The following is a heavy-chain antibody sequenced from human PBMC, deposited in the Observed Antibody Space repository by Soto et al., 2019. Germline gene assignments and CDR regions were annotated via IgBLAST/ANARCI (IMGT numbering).Heavy chain of an antibody. V-gene: IGHV3-74*01. Sequence: PGGSLRLSCAASGFTFSTYWMHWVRQAPGKGLVWVSRINTDGSTTNYWDSVKGRFTISRDNAKNTLYLQLNSLRAEDTAVYYCARIGVVGPTKTAFDIWGQGTMVTVSS. CDR1: GFTFSTYW. CDR3: ARIGVVGPTKTAFDI. CDR2: INTDGSTT. J-gene: IGHJ3*02. D-gene: IGHD1-26*01.